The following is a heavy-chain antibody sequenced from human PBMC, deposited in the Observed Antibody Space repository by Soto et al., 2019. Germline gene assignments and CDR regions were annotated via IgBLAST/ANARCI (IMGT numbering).Heavy chain of an antibody. D-gene: IGHD2-21*02. CDR1: GFTFSSYG. CDR3: ARGGLTDYFDY. J-gene: IGHJ4*02. CDR2: IWYDGSNK. Sequence: QVQLVESGGGVVQPGRSLRLSCAASGFTFSSYGMHLVSQSPGKGLERVAVIWYDGSNKYYADSVKGRFTISRDNSKHTLYLPMNSLRAEDTAVYYCARGGLTDYFDYWGQGTLVTVSS. V-gene: IGHV3-33*01.